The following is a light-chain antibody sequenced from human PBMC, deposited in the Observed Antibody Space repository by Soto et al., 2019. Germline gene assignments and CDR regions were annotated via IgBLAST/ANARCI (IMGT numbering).Light chain of an antibody. Sequence: DIQMTQSPSFVSASVGDRVTVTCRASQDISSWLAWYQQKPGKAPKLLIYTTSTLGSGVPSRFSGSRSGTDFTLTLSGLQPEDFATYYCQQANRFPITFGQGTRLEIK. CDR3: QQANRFPIT. J-gene: IGKJ5*01. V-gene: IGKV1-12*01. CDR2: TTS. CDR1: QDISSW.